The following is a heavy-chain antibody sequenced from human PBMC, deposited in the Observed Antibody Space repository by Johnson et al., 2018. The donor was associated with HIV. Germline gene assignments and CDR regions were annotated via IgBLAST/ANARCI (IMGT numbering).Heavy chain of an antibody. V-gene: IGHV3-20*04. Sequence: VQLVESGGGVVRPGGSLRLSCAASGFTFDDYGMSWVRQGPGKRLEWVSGINWNGGNTGYADSVKGRFTISRDNAKNSLYLQMNSLRAEDTALYYCARDLIVGASGSDAFDVWGQGTAVTVSS. CDR3: ARDLIVGASGSDAFDV. D-gene: IGHD1-26*01. CDR2: INWNGGNT. J-gene: IGHJ3*01. CDR1: GFTFDDYG.